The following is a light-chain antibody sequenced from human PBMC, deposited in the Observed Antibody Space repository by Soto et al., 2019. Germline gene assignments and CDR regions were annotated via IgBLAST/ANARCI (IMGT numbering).Light chain of an antibody. Sequence: ALTQPRSVSGYHCQSVTISCTGNSSVVGAYNCLSWYQQYPGKAPHLIIYDVTQRPSGDPHRLSCSKSGHTASLSVSGLQAEDEADSYCCSHSASYTFVFGTGTQGTVL. V-gene: IGLV2-11*01. J-gene: IGLJ1*01. CDR2: DVT. CDR3: CSHSASYTFV. CDR1: SSVVGAYNC.